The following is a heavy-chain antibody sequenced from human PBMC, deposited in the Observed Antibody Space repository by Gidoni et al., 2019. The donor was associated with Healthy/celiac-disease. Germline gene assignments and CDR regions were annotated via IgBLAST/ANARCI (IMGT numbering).Heavy chain of an antibody. CDR2: FDPEDGEK. CDR3: ATAHSSGYPDYYYYGMDV. CDR1: GYTLTELS. D-gene: IGHD3-22*01. J-gene: IGHJ6*02. V-gene: IGHV1-24*01. Sequence: QVPLVPSAAEVKKPGASVQVSCQVSGYTLTELSMHWVRQAPGKGLEWMGGFDPEDGEKSYAPKFQGRVTMTEDTSTDTAYMELSSLRSEDTAVYYCATAHSSGYPDYYYYGMDVWGQGTTVTVSS.